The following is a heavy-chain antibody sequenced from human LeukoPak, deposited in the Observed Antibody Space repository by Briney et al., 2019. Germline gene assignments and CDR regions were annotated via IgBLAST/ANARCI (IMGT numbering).Heavy chain of an antibody. Sequence: GGSLRLSCAASGFTFDDYAMHWVRQAPGKGREWVSGISWNSGNIGYADSVKGRFTISRDNAKNSLYLHMNGLRAEDTALYYCAKEGHGSGSYYKSGFQHWGQGTLVTVSS. CDR2: ISWNSGNI. J-gene: IGHJ1*01. CDR1: GFTFDDYA. CDR3: AKEGHGSGSYYKSGFQH. V-gene: IGHV3-9*01. D-gene: IGHD3-10*01.